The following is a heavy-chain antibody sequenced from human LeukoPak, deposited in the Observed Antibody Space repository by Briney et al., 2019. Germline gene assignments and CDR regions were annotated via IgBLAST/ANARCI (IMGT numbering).Heavy chain of an antibody. Sequence: SGTLSLTCAVSGGSISSGAYSWHWLRKPPGKGLEWFGSICKSWSTYYNPSLKSRVTVSVDISRNQFSLKLTSVTAADTAVYYCARERGGSGNYSYFDFWGQGTLATGSS. D-gene: IGHD3-10*01. CDR3: ARERGGSGNYSYFDF. J-gene: IGHJ4*02. CDR1: GGSISSGAYS. CDR2: ICKSWST. V-gene: IGHV4-30-2*01.